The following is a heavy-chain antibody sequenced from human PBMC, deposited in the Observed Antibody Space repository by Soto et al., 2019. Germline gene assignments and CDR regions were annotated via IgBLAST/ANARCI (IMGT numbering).Heavy chain of an antibody. J-gene: IGHJ4*02. CDR3: PGGVGSSPPQY. D-gene: IGHD1-26*01. CDR2: IYASGSP. Sequence: QVQLQESGPGQVKPSETLSLTCTISGGSVSVYYWSWIRQSTGQGLEWIGYIYASGSPYYNPSLGSRAPISAATPKNQTPRKLTFPTAANRAVYSCPGGVGSSPPQYWGRGTLVTVSS. CDR1: GGSVSVYY. V-gene: IGHV4-59*02.